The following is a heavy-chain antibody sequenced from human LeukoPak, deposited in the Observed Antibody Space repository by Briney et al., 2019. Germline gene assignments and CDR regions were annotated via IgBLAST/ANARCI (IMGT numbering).Heavy chain of an antibody. CDR2: INAGNGNT. CDR1: GYTFTGYY. J-gene: IGHJ4*02. D-gene: IGHD3-10*01. CDR3: ARGFPMSRGAPDY. V-gene: IGHV1-3*01. Sequence: ASVKVSCKASGYTFTGYYMHWVRQAPGQGLGWMGWINAGNGNTKYSQKFQGRVTITRDTSASTAYMELSSLRSEDTAVYYCARGFPMSRGAPDYWGQGTLVTVSS.